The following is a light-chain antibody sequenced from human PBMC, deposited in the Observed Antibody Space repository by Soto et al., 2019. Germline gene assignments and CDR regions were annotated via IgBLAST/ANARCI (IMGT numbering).Light chain of an antibody. CDR1: DSDVGGYNY. CDR3: SSFTNNDTPHVV. J-gene: IGLJ2*01. CDR2: GVY. Sequence: QSVLTQPASVSESPGQSITISCTGTDSDVGGYNYVSWYQQHPDKAPKLMIYGVYNRPSGVSNRFSGSKSGNTASLTISGLQAEDEADYYCSSFTNNDTPHVVFGGGTKLTVL. V-gene: IGLV2-14*01.